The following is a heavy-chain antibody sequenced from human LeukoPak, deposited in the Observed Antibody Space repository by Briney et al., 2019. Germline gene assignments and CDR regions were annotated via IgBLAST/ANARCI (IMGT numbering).Heavy chain of an antibody. CDR1: GGTFSSYA. V-gene: IGHV1-69*06. Sequence: GASVKVSCKASGGTFSSYAISWVRQAPGQGLEWMGGIIPIFGTANYAQKFQGRVTITADKSTSTAYMELSSLRSEDTAVYYCATDERKLRSHDYWGQGTLVTVSS. D-gene: IGHD1-1*01. CDR2: IIPIFGTA. CDR3: ATDERKLRSHDY. J-gene: IGHJ4*02.